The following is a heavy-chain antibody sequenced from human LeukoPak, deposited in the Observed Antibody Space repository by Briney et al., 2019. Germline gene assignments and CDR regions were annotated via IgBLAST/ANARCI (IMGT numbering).Heavy chain of an antibody. CDR3: ARETVAGSNY. V-gene: IGHV3-21*01. J-gene: IGHJ4*02. CDR1: GFTFGSHS. Sequence: GGSLRLSCVGSGFTFGSHSFGSQTMSWVRQAPGKGLEWVASITSSGGHIYYGDSVEGRFTISRDNAKNSVFLQMNNLRSDDTALYYCARETVAGSNYWGQGTPVTVSS. CDR2: ITSSGGHI. D-gene: IGHD6-19*01.